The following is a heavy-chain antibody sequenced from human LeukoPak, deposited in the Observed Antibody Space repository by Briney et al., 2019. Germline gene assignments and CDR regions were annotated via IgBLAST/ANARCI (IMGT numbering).Heavy chain of an antibody. Sequence: PGGSLRLSCAASGFTFSSYGMHWVRQAPGKGLEWVAVISYDGSNKYYADSVKGRFTISRDNSKNTLYLQMNSLRAEDTAVYYCAKASGGYDSNSFDYWGQGTLVTVSS. CDR3: AKASGGYDSNSFDY. J-gene: IGHJ4*02. D-gene: IGHD5-12*01. CDR2: ISYDGSNK. CDR1: GFTFSSYG. V-gene: IGHV3-30*18.